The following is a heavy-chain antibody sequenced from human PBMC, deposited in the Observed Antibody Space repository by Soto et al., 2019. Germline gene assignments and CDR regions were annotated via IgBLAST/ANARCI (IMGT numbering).Heavy chain of an antibody. V-gene: IGHV3-15*07. CDR1: GFTFSNVW. CDR3: TPLALKYNSDWYPLSD. CDR2: IKSETDGGTI. J-gene: IGHJ4*02. D-gene: IGHD6-19*01. Sequence: EVQLVESGGGLVKPGGSLRLSCAGSGFTFSNVWMNWVRQAPGKGLEWVGRIKSETDGGTIDYAAPVKGRFTISRDDSNNTLYLQMNSLKTEDTATYYCTPLALKYNSDWYPLSDWGQGTLVTVSS.